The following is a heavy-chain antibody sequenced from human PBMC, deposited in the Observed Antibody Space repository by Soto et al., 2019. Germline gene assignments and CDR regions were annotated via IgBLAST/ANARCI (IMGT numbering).Heavy chain of an antibody. CDR3: VRSQGPTCMDV. Sequence: EVQVVESGGGLVQPGGSLRLSCAASGFTLSDHFVDWVRQAPGKGLEWVGRSTNKANSYTTTYAASVQGRFTISRDGSKNTPFLQMNGLKTEDTAVYYCVRSQGPTCMDVWGQGTTVTVSS. V-gene: IGHV3-72*01. CDR2: STNKANSYTT. J-gene: IGHJ6*02. CDR1: GFTLSDHF.